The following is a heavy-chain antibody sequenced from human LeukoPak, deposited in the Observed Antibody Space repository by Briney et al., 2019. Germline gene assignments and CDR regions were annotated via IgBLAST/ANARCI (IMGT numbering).Heavy chain of an antibody. D-gene: IGHD6-19*01. CDR1: GVSISSYY. Sequence: PSETLSLTCSVSGVSISSYYWSWIRQPPGKGLEWIGYIYSSGSTNYNSSLKSRVTISVDTSKNQFSLKLSSVTAADTAVYYCARSGGYSSPQNYWGQGTLVTVSS. CDR3: ARSGGYSSPQNY. CDR2: IYSSGST. J-gene: IGHJ4*02. V-gene: IGHV4-59*01.